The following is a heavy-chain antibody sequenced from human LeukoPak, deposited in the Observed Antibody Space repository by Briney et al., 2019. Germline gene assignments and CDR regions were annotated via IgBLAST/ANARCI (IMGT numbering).Heavy chain of an antibody. Sequence: GGSLRLSCAASGFTFSSYAMSWVRQAPGKGLEWVSSISAGGSTYYADSVKGRFTISRDNSRNTLDLQMNSLRAEDTCVSYCAKRGQYYYHSSVYYYQDWGQGTLVIVSS. V-gene: IGHV3-23*01. J-gene: IGHJ4*02. CDR2: ISAGGST. D-gene: IGHD3-22*01. CDR1: GFTFSSYA. CDR3: AKRGQYYYHSSVYYYQD.